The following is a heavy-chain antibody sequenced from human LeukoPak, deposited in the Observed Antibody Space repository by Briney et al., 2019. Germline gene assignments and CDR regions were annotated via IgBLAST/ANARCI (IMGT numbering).Heavy chain of an antibody. V-gene: IGHV5-51*01. CDR1: GYSFTSYW. J-gene: IGHJ3*02. CDR3: ARHEFVVVPAGAFDI. D-gene: IGHD2-2*01. Sequence: GESLKISCKTSGYSFTSYWIGWVRQMPGKGLEWMGIIYPGDSDTRYSPSFQGQVTISADKSISTAYLQWSSLKASDTAMYYCARHEFVVVPAGAFDIWGQGTMVTVSS. CDR2: IYPGDSDT.